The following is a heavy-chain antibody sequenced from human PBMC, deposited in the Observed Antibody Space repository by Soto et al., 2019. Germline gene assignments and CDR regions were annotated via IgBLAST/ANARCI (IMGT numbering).Heavy chain of an antibody. Sequence: QVQLVQSGAEVKKPGASVKVSCKASGYTFTSYDINWVRQATGQGLELIGWMNPNSGNTGYAPKFPGRVTNEMSNPTRAVYMQLSSLRSEDTAAYYCAGLDLSIAARPYFGYWGKGTLVIVSS. CDR3: AGLDLSIAARPYFGY. CDR2: MNPNSGNT. CDR1: GYTFTSYD. D-gene: IGHD6-6*01. V-gene: IGHV1-8*01. J-gene: IGHJ4*02.